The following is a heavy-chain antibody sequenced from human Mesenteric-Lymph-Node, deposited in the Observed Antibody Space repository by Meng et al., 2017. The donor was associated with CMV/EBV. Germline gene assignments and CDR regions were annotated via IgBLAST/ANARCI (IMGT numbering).Heavy chain of an antibody. CDR3: ARVPGQYVDY. D-gene: IGHD2-8*01. V-gene: IGHV1-2*02. Sequence: ASVKVSCKASGYTFTGFYMHWVRQPPGQGLEWMGWINPDSGGTNFAQKFRGRVTMTRDTSTSTAYMELRSLRSDDTAVYYCARVPGQYVDYWGQGTLVTVSS. J-gene: IGHJ4*02. CDR2: INPDSGGT. CDR1: GYTFTGFY.